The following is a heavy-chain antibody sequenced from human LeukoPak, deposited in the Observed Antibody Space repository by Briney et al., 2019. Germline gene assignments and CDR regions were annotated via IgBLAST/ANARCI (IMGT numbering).Heavy chain of an antibody. J-gene: IGHJ4*02. D-gene: IGHD1-1*01. V-gene: IGHV1-18*01. CDR3: ARGKEREPFDF. Sequence: ASVKLSCNSTGSTFSISSISWDWHCPGQGLGRVGWFFTYNGDTKYDNKFQGRVTMPTDSSTNTVYLELRSLRSDDTAVYYCARGKEREPFDFWGQGTLVTVSS. CDR2: FFTYNGDT. CDR1: GSTFSISS.